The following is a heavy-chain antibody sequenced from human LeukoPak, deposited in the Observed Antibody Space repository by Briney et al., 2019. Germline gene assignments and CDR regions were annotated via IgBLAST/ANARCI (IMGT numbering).Heavy chain of an antibody. CDR2: ISYDGSTK. Sequence: GGSLRLSCAASGFTFSSSGMHWVRPAPGKGLEWVAVISYDGSTKCYADSVKGRFTISRDNSKNTLYLQMNSLRAEDTAVHYCAKYDFWSGYGIDVWGQGTTVTVSS. CDR3: AKYDFWSGYGIDV. CDR1: GFTFSSSG. V-gene: IGHV3-30*18. D-gene: IGHD3-3*01. J-gene: IGHJ6*02.